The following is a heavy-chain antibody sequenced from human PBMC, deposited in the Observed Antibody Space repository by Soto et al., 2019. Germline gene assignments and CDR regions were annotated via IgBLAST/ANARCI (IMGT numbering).Heavy chain of an antibody. CDR1: GFTCSSYG. CDR2: LWYAGSNK. D-gene: IGHD5-12*01. CDR3: ARPVEDIVATSYYYGMDV. J-gene: IGHJ6*02. V-gene: IGHV3-33*01. Sequence: PGGSLRLSCAASGFTCSSYGMNWVRQGPGKGLECVAVLWYAGSNKYYAGSVKGRFTISRDNSKNTLYLQMNSLRAEDTAVYYCARPVEDIVATSYYYGMDVWGQGTTVTVSS.